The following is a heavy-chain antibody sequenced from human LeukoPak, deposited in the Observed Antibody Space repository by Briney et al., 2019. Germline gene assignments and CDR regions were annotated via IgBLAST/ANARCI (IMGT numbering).Heavy chain of an antibody. D-gene: IGHD2-21*01. J-gene: IGHJ6*03. V-gene: IGHV3-11*01. CDR2: ISSSGSTI. Sequence: GGSLRLSCAASGFTFSDYYMSWIRQAPGKGLEWVSYISSSGSTIYYADSVKGRFTISRDNAKNSLYLQMNSLRAEDTAVYYCARVQPQHDGEKKYYYYMDVWGKGTTVTVSS. CDR1: GFTFSDYY. CDR3: ARVQPQHDGEKKYYYYMDV.